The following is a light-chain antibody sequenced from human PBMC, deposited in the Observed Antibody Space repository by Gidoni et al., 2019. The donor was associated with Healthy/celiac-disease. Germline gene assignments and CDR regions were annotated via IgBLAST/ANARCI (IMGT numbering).Light chain of an antibody. CDR3: QQRSNWPPWS. CDR1: QSVSSY. Sequence: DIVLTQSPATLSLSPGERATLSCRASQSVSSYLAWYQQKPGQAPRLLIYDASNRATGIPARFSGSGSGTDFTLTISSLEPEDFAVYYCQQRSNWPPWSFXXXTKLEIK. CDR2: DAS. V-gene: IGKV3-11*01. J-gene: IGKJ2*04.